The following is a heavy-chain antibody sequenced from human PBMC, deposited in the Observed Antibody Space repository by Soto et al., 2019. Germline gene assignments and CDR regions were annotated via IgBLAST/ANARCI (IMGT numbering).Heavy chain of an antibody. D-gene: IGHD5-18*01. Sequence: SETLSLTCTVSGGSISSGGYYWSWIRQHPGKGLEWIGYIYYSGSTYYNPSLKSRVTISVDTSKNQFSLKLSSVTAADTAVYYCARDRRQSYGLWGYFDLWGRGTLVTVSS. CDR1: GGSISSGGYY. J-gene: IGHJ2*01. CDR2: IYYSGST. V-gene: IGHV4-31*03. CDR3: ARDRRQSYGLWGYFDL.